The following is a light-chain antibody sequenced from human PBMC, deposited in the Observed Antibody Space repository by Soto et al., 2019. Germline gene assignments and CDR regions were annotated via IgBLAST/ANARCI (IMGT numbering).Light chain of an antibody. CDR2: GAS. CDR1: QSVGSN. CDR3: QQYNNWPPLT. V-gene: IGKV3-15*01. Sequence: EIVLTQSPATLSVSPGEGATLSCRASQSVGSNLAWYQQRPGQAPRLLIYGASTRATAIPGRFSASGSGTEFTLTISSLQSEDFAVYFCQQYNNWPPLTFGGGTKVDIK. J-gene: IGKJ4*01.